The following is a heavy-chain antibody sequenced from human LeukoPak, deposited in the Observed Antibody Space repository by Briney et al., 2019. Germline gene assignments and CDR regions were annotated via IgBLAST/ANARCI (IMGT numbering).Heavy chain of an antibody. D-gene: IGHD5-12*01. V-gene: IGHV1-8*01. Sequence: APVKVSCKASGYTFVNYGINWMRQATGQGPEWMGWMNPESGGTGYAQKFQGRVTMTRDNSITTAYMELSGLRLEDTAVYFCTRAIRHQLLSDFWGQGTLVTVSS. J-gene: IGHJ4*02. CDR3: TRAIRHQLLSDF. CDR1: GYTFVNYG. CDR2: MNPESGGT.